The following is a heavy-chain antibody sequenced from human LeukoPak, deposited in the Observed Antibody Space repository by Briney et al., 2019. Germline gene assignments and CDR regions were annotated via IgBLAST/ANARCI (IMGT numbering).Heavy chain of an antibody. D-gene: IGHD3-10*01. CDR3: ARDRYFGSDGFDI. CDR1: GFSFSEHG. V-gene: IGHV3-33*01. J-gene: IGHJ3*02. CDR2: TWYDGSNN. Sequence: QPGGSLRLSCAASGFSFSEHGMHWVRQAPGKGPEWVTVTWYDGSNNHYADSVKGRFTISRDNSMNTVFLEMNSLRAEDTAVYHCARDRYFGSDGFDIWGPGTMVIVSS.